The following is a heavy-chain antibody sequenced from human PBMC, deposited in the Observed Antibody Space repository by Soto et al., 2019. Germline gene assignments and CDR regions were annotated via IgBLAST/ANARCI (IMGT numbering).Heavy chain of an antibody. CDR1: GFTFSDYY. CDR3: ARKGGSSPGYEPFDY. CDR2: ISSSGSTI. J-gene: IGHJ4*02. D-gene: IGHD2-2*01. Sequence: GALRLSCAASGFTFSDYYMSWIRQAPGKGLEWVSYISSSGSTIYYADSVKGRFTISRDNAKNSLYLQMNSLRAEDAAVYYCARKGGSSPGYEPFDYWGQGTLVTVSS. V-gene: IGHV3-11*01.